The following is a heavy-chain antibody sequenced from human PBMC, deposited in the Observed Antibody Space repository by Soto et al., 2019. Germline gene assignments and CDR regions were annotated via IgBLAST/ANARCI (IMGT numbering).Heavy chain of an antibody. CDR1: GGTFSSYA. D-gene: IGHD2-15*01. CDR2: IIPIFGTA. CDR3: ASRVVAAQNWFDP. V-gene: IGHV1-69*01. Sequence: QVQLVQSGAEVKKPGSSVKVSCKASGGTFSSYAISWARQAPGQGLEWMGGIIPIFGTANYAQKFHGRVTITADESTSTAYMELSSLRSEDTAVYYCASRVVAAQNWFDPWGQGTLVTVSS. J-gene: IGHJ5*02.